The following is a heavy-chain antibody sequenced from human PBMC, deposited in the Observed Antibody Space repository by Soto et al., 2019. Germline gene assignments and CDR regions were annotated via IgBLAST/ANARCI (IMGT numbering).Heavy chain of an antibody. CDR2: IWYDGSNQ. Sequence: QVQLVESGGGVVQPGRSLTLSCAASGFAFSSKGMHRVRQAPGKGLEGVAIIWYDGSNQYYADSVKGRFTVSRDNSKNTLYLQMNSLRGEDTAVYFCARWGLVGPTIDAFDIWGQGTIVTVSS. CDR1: GFAFSSKG. J-gene: IGHJ3*02. D-gene: IGHD1-26*01. CDR3: ARWGLVGPTIDAFDI. V-gene: IGHV3-33*01.